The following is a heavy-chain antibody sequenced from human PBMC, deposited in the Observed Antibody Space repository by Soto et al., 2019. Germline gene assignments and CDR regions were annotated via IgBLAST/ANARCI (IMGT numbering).Heavy chain of an antibody. CDR3: ARGFKDYYDSSGYHYYFDY. V-gene: IGHV3-13*05. D-gene: IGHD3-22*01. CDR2: IGAAGDP. J-gene: IGHJ4*02. CDR1: GFTFSSYD. Sequence: EVQLVESGGGLVQPGGSLRLSCAASGFTFSSYDMHWVRQATGKGLEWVSAIGAAGDPYYPGSVKGRFTISRENAKNSLYLQMNSLRAGDTAVYYCARGFKDYYDSSGYHYYFDYWGQGTLVTVSS.